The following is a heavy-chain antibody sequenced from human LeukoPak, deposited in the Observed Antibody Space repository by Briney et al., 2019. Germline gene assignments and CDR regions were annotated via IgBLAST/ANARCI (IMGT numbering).Heavy chain of an antibody. Sequence: GASVKVSCKAPGYTFTSYYIHWVRQAPGQGLEWMGIINFSGGSTSYAQKFQGRVTMTRDTSTSTVYMELSSLRSEDTAVYYCATHLHAVPVRHYYYYGMDVWGQGTTVTVSS. V-gene: IGHV1-46*01. CDR1: GYTFTSYY. J-gene: IGHJ6*02. D-gene: IGHD3-10*01. CDR2: INFSGGST. CDR3: ATHLHAVPVRHYYYYGMDV.